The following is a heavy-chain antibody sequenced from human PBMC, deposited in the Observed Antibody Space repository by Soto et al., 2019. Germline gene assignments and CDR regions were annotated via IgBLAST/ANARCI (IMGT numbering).Heavy chain of an antibody. CDR3: ARGRLAAAGHDY. Sequence: SETLSLTCTVSGGSISSYYWSWIRQPPGKGLEWIGYIYYSGSTNYNPSLKSRVTISVDTSKNQFSLKLSSVTAADTAVYYCARGRLAAAGHDYWGQGTLVTVSS. D-gene: IGHD6-13*01. V-gene: IGHV4-59*01. CDR1: GGSISSYY. J-gene: IGHJ4*02. CDR2: IYYSGST.